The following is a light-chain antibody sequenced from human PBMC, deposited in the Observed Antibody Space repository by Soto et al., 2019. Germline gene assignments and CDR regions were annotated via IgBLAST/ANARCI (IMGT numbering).Light chain of an antibody. CDR2: EVS. V-gene: IGLV2-14*01. J-gene: IGLJ1*01. Sequence: QSALTQPASVSGSPGQSITISCTGTSSDVGNYKYVSWYPQHPGKAPKLMIYEVSNRPSGVSNRFSGSKSGNTASLTISGLQAEGETDYDGFSYTISGAYGVXSGTKVTV. CDR3: FSYTISGAYG. CDR1: SSDVGNYKY.